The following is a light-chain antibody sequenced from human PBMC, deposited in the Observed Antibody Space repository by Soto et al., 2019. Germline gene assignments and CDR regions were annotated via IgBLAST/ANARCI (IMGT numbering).Light chain of an antibody. J-gene: IGLJ2*01. V-gene: IGLV1-44*01. CDR3: AAWDDSLKAVV. CDR2: SNN. CDR1: ISNIGTNT. Sequence: QSVLTQPPSASGTPGQRVSISCSGSISNIGTNTVNWYQQLPGKAPKLLIHSNNQRPSGVPDRFSGSESGTSASLAISGLQSEDEADYHCAAWDDSLKAVVFGGGTKLTVL.